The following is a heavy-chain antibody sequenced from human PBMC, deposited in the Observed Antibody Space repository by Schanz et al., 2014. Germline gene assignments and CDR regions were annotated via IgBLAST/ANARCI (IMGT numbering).Heavy chain of an antibody. CDR2: INPSGGST. CDR1: GYTFTSYD. Sequence: QVQLLQSGAEVKKPGASVKVSCTASGYTFTSYDINWVRQAPGQGLEWMGIINPSGGSTRYGQKFQGRITVTTDTSTSTVYLELSSLRSDDTAVYYCGRGFSRSYIGFWGQGTLITVSS. D-gene: IGHD6-6*01. V-gene: IGHV1-46*03. CDR3: GRGFSRSYIGF. J-gene: IGHJ4*02.